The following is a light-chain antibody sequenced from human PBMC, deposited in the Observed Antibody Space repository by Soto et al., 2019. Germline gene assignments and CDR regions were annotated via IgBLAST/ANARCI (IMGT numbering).Light chain of an antibody. CDR2: AAS. CDR3: QQTYSSLEVT. J-gene: IGKJ5*01. CDR1: QNIAIY. V-gene: IGKV1-39*01. Sequence: DIQMTQSPSPLSASVGDRVTITCRASQNIAIYLSWYQQKPGRAPKLLIYAASSLQGGVPSRFSASGYGTDFTLTISNLQPEDFATYYCQQTYSSLEVTFGQGTRLEIK.